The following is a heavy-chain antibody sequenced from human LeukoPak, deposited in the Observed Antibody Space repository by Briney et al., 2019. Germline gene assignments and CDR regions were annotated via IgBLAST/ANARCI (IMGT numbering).Heavy chain of an antibody. J-gene: IGHJ4*02. D-gene: IGHD6-13*01. Sequence: PSETLSLTCTVSGDSIGDRNYYWAWVRQPTGTGLKWLGSMFYSGSTYYNPSVKSRVTISVDTSKNQFSLNLHSVTAADTATYYCARRGITYSSSFFAYWGQGTLVTVSS. V-gene: IGHV4-39*01. CDR3: ARRGITYSSSFFAY. CDR2: MFYSGST. CDR1: GDSIGDRNYY.